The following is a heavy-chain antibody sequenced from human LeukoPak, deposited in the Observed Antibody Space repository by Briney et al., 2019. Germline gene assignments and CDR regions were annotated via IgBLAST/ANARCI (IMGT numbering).Heavy chain of an antibody. CDR1: GYTFTGYY. Sequence: GASVKVSCKASGYTFTGYYMHWVRQAPGQGLEWMGWINPNSGGTNYAQKFQGRVTMTRDTSISTAYMELSRLRSDDTAVYYCAIYRGAPYGLFDPWGQGTLVTVSS. CDR2: INPNSGGT. CDR3: AIYRGAPYGLFDP. D-gene: IGHD4-17*01. V-gene: IGHV1-2*02. J-gene: IGHJ5*02.